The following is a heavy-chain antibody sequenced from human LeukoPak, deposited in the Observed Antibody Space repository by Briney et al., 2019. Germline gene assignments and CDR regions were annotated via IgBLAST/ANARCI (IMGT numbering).Heavy chain of an antibody. J-gene: IGHJ4*02. CDR1: GFTFSSYG. D-gene: IGHD1-26*01. CDR3: ARSATGSGSFESRFDY. CDR2: ISYDGSNK. Sequence: GGSLRLSCAASGFTFSSYGMHWVRQAPGKGLEWVADISYDGSNKYYAAYVKGRFTNSRDKSKNPLYLQMNSLRAEDTAVYHCARSATGSGSFESRFDYGGQGTLVTVSS. V-gene: IGHV3-30*03.